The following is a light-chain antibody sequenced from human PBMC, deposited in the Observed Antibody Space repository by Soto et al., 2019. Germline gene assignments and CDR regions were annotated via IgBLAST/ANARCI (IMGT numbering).Light chain of an antibody. Sequence: QSVLTQPASVSGSPGQSITISCTGTSSDVGGYDYVSWYQHHPGKAPKFMIYEVTNRPSGVSHRFSGSKSGNTASLTISGLKAEDEADYYCSSYTTTSTYVFGTGTKVTAL. CDR3: SSYTTTSTYV. CDR2: EVT. J-gene: IGLJ1*01. CDR1: SSDVGGYDY. V-gene: IGLV2-14*01.